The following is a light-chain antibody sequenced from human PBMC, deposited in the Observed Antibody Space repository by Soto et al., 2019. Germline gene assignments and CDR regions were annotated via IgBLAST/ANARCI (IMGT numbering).Light chain of an antibody. Sequence: QSALTQPASVSGSPGQSITISCTGTSSDVGGYNYVSWYQQHPGKAPKLMIYEVSNRPSGVSNRFSASKSGNTASLTISGLQAEDEADYYCSSYTSSNTLVFGGGTKLTFL. CDR3: SSYTSSNTLV. CDR1: SSDVGGYNY. CDR2: EVS. V-gene: IGLV2-14*01. J-gene: IGLJ2*01.